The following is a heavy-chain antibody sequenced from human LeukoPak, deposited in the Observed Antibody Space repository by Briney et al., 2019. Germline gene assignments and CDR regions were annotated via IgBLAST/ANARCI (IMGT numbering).Heavy chain of an antibody. CDR1: GGSISSYY. V-gene: IGHV4-59*01. Sequence: SETLSLTCTVSGGSISSYYWSWIRQPPGKGLEWIGYIYHSGSTNYNPSLKSRVTISVDTSKNQFSLKLSSVTAADTAVYYCARGGYTYGFDAFDIWGQGTMVTVSS. CDR3: ARGGYTYGFDAFDI. CDR2: IYHSGST. D-gene: IGHD5-18*01. J-gene: IGHJ3*02.